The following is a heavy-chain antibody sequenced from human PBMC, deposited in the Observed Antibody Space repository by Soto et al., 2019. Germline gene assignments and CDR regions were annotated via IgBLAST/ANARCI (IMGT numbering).Heavy chain of an antibody. CDR1: GGSISSGPSY. CDR2: IYYLGNT. Sequence: SETLSLTCTVSGGSISSGPSYWGWIRRPPGQGLEWVGSIYYLGNTYYNSSLGSRVIISVDKSKNQFSLKLNSVTAADTAVYYCARTTAAIHLNYWSQGTLVTVSS. D-gene: IGHD2-21*02. V-gene: IGHV4-39*01. CDR3: ARTTAAIHLNY. J-gene: IGHJ4*02.